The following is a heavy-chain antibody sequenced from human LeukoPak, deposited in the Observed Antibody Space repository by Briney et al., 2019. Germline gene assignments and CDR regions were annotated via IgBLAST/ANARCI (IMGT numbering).Heavy chain of an antibody. D-gene: IGHD2-2*01. CDR1: GGSISSYY. V-gene: IGHV4-4*09. Sequence: ASETLSLTCTVSGGSISSYYWSWNRQPPGKGLEWIGYIYTSGSTNYNPSLKSRVTISVDTSKNQFSLKLSSVTAADTAVYYCARRYCSSTSCHFDYWGQGTLVTVSS. J-gene: IGHJ4*02. CDR3: ARRYCSSTSCHFDY. CDR2: IYTSGST.